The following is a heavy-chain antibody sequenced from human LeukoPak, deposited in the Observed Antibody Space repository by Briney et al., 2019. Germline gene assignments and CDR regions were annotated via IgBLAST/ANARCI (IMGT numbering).Heavy chain of an antibody. Sequence: GGSLRLSCVASGFTFSNAWMSWVRQAPGKGLEWVGRIKSESDGGTTNYAEPAKGRFTISRDDSKNTLFLQMNSVQMEDTAVYYCTTVRCTSTSCYRASWGRGTLVTASS. V-gene: IGHV3-15*01. CDR2: IKSESDGGTT. CDR3: TTVRCTSTSCYRAS. D-gene: IGHD2-2*01. CDR1: GFTFSNAW. J-gene: IGHJ5*02.